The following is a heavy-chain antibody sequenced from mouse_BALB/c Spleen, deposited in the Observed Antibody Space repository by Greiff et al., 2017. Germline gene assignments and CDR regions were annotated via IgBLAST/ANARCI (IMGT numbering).Heavy chain of an antibody. Sequence: EVMLVESGGGLVKPGGSLKLSCAASGFTFSSYAMSWVRQTPEKRLEWVASISSGGSTYYPDSVKGRFTISRDNARNILYLQMSSLRSEDTAMYYCARGPGDYGSSYGYWGQGTTLTVSS. CDR2: ISSGGST. D-gene: IGHD1-1*01. J-gene: IGHJ2*01. CDR3: ARGPGDYGSSYGY. V-gene: IGHV5-6-5*01. CDR1: GFTFSSYA.